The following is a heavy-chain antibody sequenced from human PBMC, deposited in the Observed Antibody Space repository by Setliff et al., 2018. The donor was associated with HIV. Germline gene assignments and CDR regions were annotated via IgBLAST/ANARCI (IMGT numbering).Heavy chain of an antibody. CDR1: GGSISGGSYF. D-gene: IGHD3-16*02. CDR2: IYYSGST. J-gene: IGHJ5*02. CDR3: ARGKPVSLLVITFGGVIPPSWFDP. Sequence: SETLSLTCTVSGGSISGGSYFWTWIRQPPGKGLEWIGTIYYSGSTYYNPSLKSRVTMSVDTSKNQFSLKLTSVTASDTAVYYCARGKPVSLLVITFGGVIPPSWFDPWGQGTLVTVSS. V-gene: IGHV4-39*07.